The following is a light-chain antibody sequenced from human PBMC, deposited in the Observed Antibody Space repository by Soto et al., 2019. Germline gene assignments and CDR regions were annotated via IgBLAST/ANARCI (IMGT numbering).Light chain of an antibody. CDR1: QSIRSW. CDR3: QQYDSYPRT. V-gene: IGKV1-5*03. CDR2: GAS. J-gene: IGKJ1*01. Sequence: DIQMTQSPSTLSASIGDRVTITCRASQSIRSWLAWYQQKPGKAPNLLIYGASSLESGVPSRFSGSGSGTEFTLTISSLQPDDFATYYCQQYDSYPRTFGRGTKVEIK.